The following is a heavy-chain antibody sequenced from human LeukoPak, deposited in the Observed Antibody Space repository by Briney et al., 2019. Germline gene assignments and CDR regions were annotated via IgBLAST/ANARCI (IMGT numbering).Heavy chain of an antibody. D-gene: IGHD4-23*01. CDR3: ARALSVVTSCFDY. V-gene: IGHV4-39*01. Sequence: SETLSLTCTVSGGSISSTSYYWGWIRQPPGKGLEWIGSVYYSGRTYYNPSLKSRVIISVDTSKNQFSLKLTSVTAANTAVYYCARALSVVTSCFDYWGQGTLVTVSS. J-gene: IGHJ4*02. CDR1: GGSISSTSYY. CDR2: VYYSGRT.